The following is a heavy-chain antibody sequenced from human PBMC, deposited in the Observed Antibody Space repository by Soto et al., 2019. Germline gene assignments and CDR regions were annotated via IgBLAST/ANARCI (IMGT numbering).Heavy chain of an antibody. D-gene: IGHD4-17*01. CDR3: TRDPNGDYIGAFDF. CDR1: KFIFSTYA. J-gene: IGHJ3*01. CDR2: IRGSGDGT. V-gene: IGHV3-23*01. Sequence: EVQVLESGGGSIQPGGSLSLSCTTSKFIFSTYAMTWVRQAPVEGLEWVSSIRGSGDGTSYADSVRGRFTISRDNSKNTLYLRMNSLRVEDTAVYYCTRDPNGDYIGAFDFWGQGMLATVSS.